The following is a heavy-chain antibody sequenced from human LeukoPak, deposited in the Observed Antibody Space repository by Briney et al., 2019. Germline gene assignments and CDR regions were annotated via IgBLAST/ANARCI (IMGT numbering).Heavy chain of an antibody. Sequence: PGGSLRLSCEASGFTFNTYSMNWARQAPGKGLEWVSSVSAGGQSTYYADSVKGRFTISRDNAKNSLYLQMNSLRAEDTAVYYCATYYYDSSGYYYDAFDIWGQGTMVTVSS. V-gene: IGHV3-48*01. CDR1: GFTFNTYS. J-gene: IGHJ3*02. CDR3: ATYYYDSSGYYYDAFDI. CDR2: VSAGGQST. D-gene: IGHD3-22*01.